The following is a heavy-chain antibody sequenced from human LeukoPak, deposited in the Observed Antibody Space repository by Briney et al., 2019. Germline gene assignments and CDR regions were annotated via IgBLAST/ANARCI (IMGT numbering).Heavy chain of an antibody. CDR2: IRSKAYGGTT. Sequence: GGSLRLSCTASGFTVGDYAMRWVRQAPGMGLEWVSFIRSKAYGGTTEYAASVKGRFTISRDDSKSIAYLQMNSLKSEDTAVYYCSRGPVAASFAYWGQGTLVTVSS. CDR1: GFTVGDYA. CDR3: SRGPVAASFAY. J-gene: IGHJ4*02. D-gene: IGHD2-15*01. V-gene: IGHV3-49*04.